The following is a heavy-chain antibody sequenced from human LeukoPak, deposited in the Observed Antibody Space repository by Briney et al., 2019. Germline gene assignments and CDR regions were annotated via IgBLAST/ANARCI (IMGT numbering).Heavy chain of an antibody. Sequence: GGSLRLSCAASGFTFSSYAMSWFRQAPGKGLEWVSGISGSGIGGRTHYADSVKGRFTISRDNSKNTLYLQMNSLRVEDTAVYYCAKSWNYYDSSGDDALDIWGQGTMVTVSS. J-gene: IGHJ3*02. CDR1: GFTFSSYA. CDR3: AKSWNYYDSSGDDALDI. CDR2: ISGSGIGGRT. V-gene: IGHV3-23*01. D-gene: IGHD3-22*01.